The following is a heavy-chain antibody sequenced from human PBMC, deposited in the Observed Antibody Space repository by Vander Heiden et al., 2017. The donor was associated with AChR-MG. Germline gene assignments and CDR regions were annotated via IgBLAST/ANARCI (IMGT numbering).Heavy chain of an antibody. D-gene: IGHD3-22*01. J-gene: IGHJ4*02. CDR3: AKASGAGYYDSSGYYFDY. Sequence: EVQLLESGGGLVQPGGSLRLSCAASGFTFSSYAMSWVRQAPGKGLEWFSTIRGSGGSTYYADSVKGQFTISRDNSKNTLYLQMNSLRAEDTAVYYCAKASGAGYYDSSGYYFDYWGQGTLVTVSS. CDR2: IRGSGGST. CDR1: GFTFSSYA. V-gene: IGHV3-23*01.